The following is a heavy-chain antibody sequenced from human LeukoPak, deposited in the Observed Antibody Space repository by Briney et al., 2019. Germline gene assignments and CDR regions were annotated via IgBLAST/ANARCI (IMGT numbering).Heavy chain of an antibody. V-gene: IGHV1-46*01. CDR2: LNPSSGST. D-gene: IGHD3-22*01. Sequence: ASVKVSCKASGYTFTSHDINWVRQAPGQGLEWMGILNPSSGSTSYAQKFQGRVTMTRDTSTSTFYMELRSLKSEDTAVYYCARDGEYYDSSGSYFDYWGQGTLVTVSS. CDR1: GYTFTSHD. CDR3: ARDGEYYDSSGSYFDY. J-gene: IGHJ4*02.